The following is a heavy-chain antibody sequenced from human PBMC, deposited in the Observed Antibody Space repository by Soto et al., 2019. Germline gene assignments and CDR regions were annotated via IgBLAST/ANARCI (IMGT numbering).Heavy chain of an antibody. CDR2: IIPISGTA. V-gene: IGHV1-69*01. Sequence: QVQLVQSGAEVQKPGSSVKVSCKASGGTFSSYAISWVRQAPGQGLEWMGGIIPISGTANYGQKFQGRVTITADESTSTAYMELSSLRSEDTAVYYCARSQGSSTSLEIYYYYYYGMDVWGQGTTVTVSS. J-gene: IGHJ6*02. CDR1: GGTFSSYA. CDR3: ARSQGSSTSLEIYYYYYYGMDV. D-gene: IGHD2-2*01.